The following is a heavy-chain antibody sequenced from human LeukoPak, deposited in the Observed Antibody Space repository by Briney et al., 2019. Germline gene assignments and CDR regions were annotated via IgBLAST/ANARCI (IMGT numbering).Heavy chain of an antibody. Sequence: SVKVSCKASGGTFSSYAISWVRQAPGQGLEWMGGIIPIFGTANYAQKFQGRVTITADESTGTAYMELSSLRSEDTAVYYCARDYDFWSGYLDYWGQGTLVTVSS. CDR1: GGTFSSYA. CDR2: IIPIFGTA. D-gene: IGHD3-3*01. J-gene: IGHJ4*02. V-gene: IGHV1-69*01. CDR3: ARDYDFWSGYLDY.